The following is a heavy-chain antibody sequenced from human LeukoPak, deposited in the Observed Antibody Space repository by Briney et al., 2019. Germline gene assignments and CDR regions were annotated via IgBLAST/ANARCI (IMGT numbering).Heavy chain of an antibody. Sequence: PGGSLRHSCAASGFTFSSYAMSWVRQAPGKGLEWVSAISGSGGSTYYADSVKGRFTISRDNSKNTLYLQMNSLRAEDTAVYYCAKDLRTIFGVGGFDPWGQGTLVTVSS. D-gene: IGHD3-3*01. J-gene: IGHJ5*02. V-gene: IGHV3-23*01. CDR1: GFTFSSYA. CDR3: AKDLRTIFGVGGFDP. CDR2: ISGSGGST.